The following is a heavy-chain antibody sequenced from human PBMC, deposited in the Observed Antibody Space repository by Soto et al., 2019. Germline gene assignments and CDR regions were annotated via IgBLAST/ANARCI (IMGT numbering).Heavy chain of an antibody. CDR2: LSGSAGIT. CDR1: GFTFSSHG. CDR3: AKDRGIEGSSVRAFDV. Sequence: GGSLRLSCTASGFTFSSHGMNWVRQAPGKGLEWVSFLSGSAGITFYADSVKGRFTISRDNSKNTLYLQMNSLRAEDTAVYYCAKDRGIEGSSVRAFDVWGQGTMVTVSS. J-gene: IGHJ3*01. D-gene: IGHD1-26*01. V-gene: IGHV3-23*01.